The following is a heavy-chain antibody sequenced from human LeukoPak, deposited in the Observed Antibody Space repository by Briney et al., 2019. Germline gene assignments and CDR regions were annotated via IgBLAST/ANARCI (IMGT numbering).Heavy chain of an antibody. J-gene: IGHJ5*02. D-gene: IGHD2-2*01. CDR1: GGTFSSYA. Sequence: SVKVSCKASGGTFSSYAISWVRQAPGQGLEWMGRIIPILGIANYAQKFQGRVTITADKSTSTAYMELSSLRSEDTAVYYCARGYCSSTSCYSDQYNWFDPWGQGTLVTVSS. V-gene: IGHV1-69*04. CDR2: IIPILGIA. CDR3: ARGYCSSTSCYSDQYNWFDP.